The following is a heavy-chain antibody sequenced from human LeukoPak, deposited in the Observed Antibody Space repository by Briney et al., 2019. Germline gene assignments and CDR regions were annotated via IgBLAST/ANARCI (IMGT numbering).Heavy chain of an antibody. CDR2: IYPGDSDT. D-gene: IGHD5-12*01. Sequence: GESLKISCKGSGYSFTSFWIGWVRQMPGKGLEWMAIIYPGDSDTKYRPSFQGQVTISADKSINTAYLQWSSLKASDTAIYYCARGNGYIRTSLLFDNWGQGTLVTVSS. V-gene: IGHV5-51*01. CDR3: ARGNGYIRTSLLFDN. J-gene: IGHJ4*02. CDR1: GYSFTSFW.